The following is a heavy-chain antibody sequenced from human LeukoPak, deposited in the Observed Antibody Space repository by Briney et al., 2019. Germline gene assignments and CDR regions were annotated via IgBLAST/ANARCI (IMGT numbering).Heavy chain of an antibody. CDR2: MSSVT. Sequence: GGSLRLSCAASGFTFSNFAMSWVRQAPGKGLEWVSAMSSVTFYADSVKGRFTISRDDSKSTLFLQMNSLRAEDTAVYYCAKAFFSGSGGNHKHFDSWGQGTLVTVSS. CDR3: AKAFFSGSGGNHKHFDS. V-gene: IGHV3-23*01. D-gene: IGHD3-10*01. J-gene: IGHJ4*02. CDR1: GFTFSNFA.